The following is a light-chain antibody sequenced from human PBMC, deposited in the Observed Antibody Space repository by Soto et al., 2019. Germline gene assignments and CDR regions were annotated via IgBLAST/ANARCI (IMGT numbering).Light chain of an antibody. V-gene: IGKV3-20*01. J-gene: IGKJ1*01. CDR1: QTISRNY. Sequence: EVVLTQSPGTLSLSPGERATVSCRASQTISRNYLAWYQKKPGQAPRLLIYGASTRATGIPDRFTGSGSGTDFTLTIARREPEDFAVYYCQQYGGPVPWTFGQGTKVEV. CDR2: GAS. CDR3: QQYGGPVPWT.